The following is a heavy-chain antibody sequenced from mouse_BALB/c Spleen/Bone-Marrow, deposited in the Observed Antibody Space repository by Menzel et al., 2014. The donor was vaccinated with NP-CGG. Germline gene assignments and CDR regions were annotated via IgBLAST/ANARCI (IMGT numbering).Heavy chain of an antibody. CDR1: GFTFTDYY. V-gene: IGHV7-3*02. D-gene: IGHD2-3*01. Sequence: EVKLVESGGGLVQPGGPLRLSCATSGFTFTDYYMSWVLQPPGKALEWLGFIRNKANGYTTEYSASVKGRFTISRDNSQSILYLQMNTLRAEDSATYYCARWLLRAMDYWGQGTSVTVSS. CDR3: ARWLLRAMDY. CDR2: IRNKANGYTT. J-gene: IGHJ4*01.